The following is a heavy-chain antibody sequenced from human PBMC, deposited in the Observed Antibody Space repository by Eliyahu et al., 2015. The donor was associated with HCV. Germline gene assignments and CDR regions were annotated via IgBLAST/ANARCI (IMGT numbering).Heavy chain of an antibody. D-gene: IGHD3-10*01. CDR1: GFTVSSXX. Sequence: EVQLVESGGGLVQPGGSXRLSXAASGFTVSSXXMXWVRQXPGKGLGWVSVIYSGGSTYYAXSVKGRFTISRDNSKNTLYLQMNSLRAEDTAVYYCARGGYYGSGSYYNPYYYYYGMDVWGQGTTVTVSS. CDR2: IYSGGST. CDR3: ARGGYYGSGSYYNPYYYYYGMDV. V-gene: IGHV3-66*01. J-gene: IGHJ6*02.